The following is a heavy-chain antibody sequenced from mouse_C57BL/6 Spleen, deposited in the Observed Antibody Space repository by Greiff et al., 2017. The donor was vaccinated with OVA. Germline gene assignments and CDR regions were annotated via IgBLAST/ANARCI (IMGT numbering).Heavy chain of an antibody. CDR3: ARSNWDYAMDY. CDR2: IDPSDSYT. CDR1: GYTFTSYW. D-gene: IGHD4-1*01. V-gene: IGHV1-50*01. Sequence: VQLQQPGAELVKPGASVKLSCKASGYTFTSYWMQWVKQRPGQGLEWIGEIDPSDSYTNYNQKFKGKATLTVDTSSSTAYMQLSSLTSEDSAVYYCARSNWDYAMDYWGQGTSVTVSS. J-gene: IGHJ4*01.